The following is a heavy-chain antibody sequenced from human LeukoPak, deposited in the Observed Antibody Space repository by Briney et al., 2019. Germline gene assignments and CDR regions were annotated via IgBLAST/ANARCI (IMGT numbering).Heavy chain of an antibody. CDR2: IYTSGST. D-gene: IGHD2-15*01. CDR1: GGSISGGGYY. J-gene: IGHJ3*02. V-gene: IGHV4-61*02. Sequence: KPSETLSLTCTVSGGSISGGGYYWSWIRQHPGKGLEWIGRIYTSGSTNYNPSLKSRVTMSVDTSKNQFSLKLSSVTAADTAVYYCARDAPSYCSGGSCYLWAFDIWGQGTIVTVSS. CDR3: ARDAPSYCSGGSCYLWAFDI.